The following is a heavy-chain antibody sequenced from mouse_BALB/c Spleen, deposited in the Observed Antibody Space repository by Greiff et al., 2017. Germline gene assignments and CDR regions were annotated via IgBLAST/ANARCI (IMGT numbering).Heavy chain of an antibody. CDR1: GFSLTGYG. CDR3: ARDQGGCGYYDYAMDY. D-gene: IGHD2-3*01. CDR2: IWGDGST. V-gene: IGHV2-6-7*01. Sequence: QVQLKESGPGLVAPSQSLSITCTVSGFSLTGYGVNWVRQPPGKGLEWLGMIWGDGSTDYNSALKSRLSISKDNSKSQVFLKMNSLQTDDTARYYCARDQGGCGYYDYAMDYWGQGTSVTVSS. J-gene: IGHJ4*01.